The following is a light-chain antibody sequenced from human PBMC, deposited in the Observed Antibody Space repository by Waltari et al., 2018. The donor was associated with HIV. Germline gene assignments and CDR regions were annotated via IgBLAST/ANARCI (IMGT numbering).Light chain of an antibody. CDR3: ASWDDSLNGYV. CDR2: SNN. CDR1: SSNIGSNA. Sequence: QSVLTQPPSASGTPGQRVTMSCSGSSSNIGSNAVTWYQQLPGTAPKLLIYSNNPRPSGVPDRFSVSKSGTSAYLAISGLQSEDEADYYCASWDDSLNGYVFGTGTKVTVL. V-gene: IGLV1-44*01. J-gene: IGLJ1*01.